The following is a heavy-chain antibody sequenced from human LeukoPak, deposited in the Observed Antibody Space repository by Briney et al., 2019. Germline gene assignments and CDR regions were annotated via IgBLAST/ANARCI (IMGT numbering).Heavy chain of an antibody. CDR3: ARRTGYGTTYFYYFMDV. CDR2: IYYSGST. Sequence: PSETLSLTCTVPGGSISGYYWSWIRQPPGKGLEWIGYIYYSGSTNYNPSLKSRVTISVDTSKNQFSLNLRSVTAADTATYFCARRTGYGTTYFYYFMDVWGKGTTVTVSS. D-gene: IGHD1-14*01. J-gene: IGHJ6*03. CDR1: GGSISGYY. V-gene: IGHV4-59*12.